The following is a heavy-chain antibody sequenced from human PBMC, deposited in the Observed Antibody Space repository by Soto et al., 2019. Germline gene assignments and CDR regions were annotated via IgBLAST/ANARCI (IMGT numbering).Heavy chain of an antibody. V-gene: IGHV1-2*02. D-gene: IGHD2-21*02. CDR1: GYTFTGYY. Sequence: GASVKVSCKASGYTFTGYYMHWVRQAPGQGLEWMGWINPNSGGTNYAQKFQGRVTMTRDTSISTAYMELSRLRSDDTAVYYCARDREAYCGGDCPFDYWGQGTLVIVSS. CDR2: INPNSGGT. J-gene: IGHJ4*02. CDR3: ARDREAYCGGDCPFDY.